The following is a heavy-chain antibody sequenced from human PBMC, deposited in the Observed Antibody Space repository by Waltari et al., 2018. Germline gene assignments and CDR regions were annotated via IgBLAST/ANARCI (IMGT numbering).Heavy chain of an antibody. D-gene: IGHD3-3*01. Sequence: QVQLQESGPGLVKPSETLSLTCTVSGGSISSYSWSWIRPPAGQGLGWIGRIYTSGSTNYNPSLKSRVTMSVDTSKNQFSLKLSSVTAADTAVYYCARGYYDFWSGYYTGYYYYMDVWGKGTTVTVSS. CDR1: GGSISSYS. CDR2: IYTSGST. CDR3: ARGYYDFWSGYYTGYYYYMDV. J-gene: IGHJ6*03. V-gene: IGHV4-4*07.